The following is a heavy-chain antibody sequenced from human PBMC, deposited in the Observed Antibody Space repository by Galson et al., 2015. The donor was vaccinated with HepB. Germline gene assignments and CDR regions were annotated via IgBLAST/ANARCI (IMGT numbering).Heavy chain of an antibody. D-gene: IGHD3-10*01. J-gene: IGHJ5*02. CDR1: GYTFTSYY. Sequence: GYTFTSYYMHWVRQAPGQGLEWMGIINPSGGSTSYAQKFQGRVTMTRDTSTSTVYMELSSLRSEDTAVYYCAIIMVRGVITWFDPWGQGTLVTVSS. V-gene: IGHV1-46*01. CDR2: INPSGGST. CDR3: AIIMVRGVITWFDP.